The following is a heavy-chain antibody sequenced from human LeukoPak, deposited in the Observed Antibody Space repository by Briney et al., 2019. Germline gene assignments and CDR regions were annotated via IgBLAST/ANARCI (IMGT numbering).Heavy chain of an antibody. Sequence: SETLSLTCTVSGGSISSSSYYWGWIRQPPGKGLEWIGNIYYGENTHYNPSLKSRVTISIDTSKNQFYLKLSSLTAADTAVYYCARRDDSSGYHKIFDYWGPGTLVTVSS. CDR2: IYYGENT. CDR1: GGSISSSSYY. D-gene: IGHD3-22*01. V-gene: IGHV4-39*01. J-gene: IGHJ4*02. CDR3: ARRDDSSGYHKIFDY.